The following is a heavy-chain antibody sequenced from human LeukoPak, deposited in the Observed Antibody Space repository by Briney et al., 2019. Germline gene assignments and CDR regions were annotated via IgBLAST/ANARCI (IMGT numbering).Heavy chain of an antibody. V-gene: IGHV4-34*01. CDR3: ARGRLAPRSGGGRDYYYGMDV. J-gene: IGHJ6*02. CDR2: INHSGGT. CDR1: GGSFGAYY. D-gene: IGHD2-15*01. Sequence: PSETLSLTCTVYGGSFGAYYWSWIRQPPGKGLEWIGQINHSGGTNCNPSLKSRVTISVDSSKDQFSLKLTSVTAADTAVYYCARGRLAPRSGGGRDYYYGMDVWGQGTTVTVSS.